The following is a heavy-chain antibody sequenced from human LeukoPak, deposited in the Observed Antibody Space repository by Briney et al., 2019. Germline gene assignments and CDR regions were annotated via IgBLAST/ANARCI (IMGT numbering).Heavy chain of an antibody. D-gene: IGHD2-8*01. CDR2: INHSGST. CDR1: GYSISSGYY. V-gene: IGHV4-34*01. J-gene: IGHJ4*02. CDR3: ARGSGGLGYCTNGVCYLLN. Sequence: KPSETLSLTRTVSGYSISSGYYWSWIRQPPGKGLEWIGEINHSGSTNYNPSLKSRVTISVDTSKNQFSLKLSSVTAADTAVYYCARGSGGLGYCTNGVCYLLNWGQGTLVTVSS.